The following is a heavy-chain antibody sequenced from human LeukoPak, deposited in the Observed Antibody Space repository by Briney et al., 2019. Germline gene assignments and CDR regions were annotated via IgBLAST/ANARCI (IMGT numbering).Heavy chain of an antibody. CDR1: GGSISSYY. J-gene: IGHJ5*02. CDR2: IYTSEDT. D-gene: IGHD2-15*01. CDR3: ARHLWEPRYCSGGSCFGWFDP. Sequence: SETLSLTCTVSGGSISSYYWSWIRQPPGKGLEWIGYIYTSEDTNYNPPLKSRVTISVDPSKNQFSLKLSSVTAADTAVYYCARHLWEPRYCSGGSCFGWFDPWGQGTLVTVSS. V-gene: IGHV4-4*09.